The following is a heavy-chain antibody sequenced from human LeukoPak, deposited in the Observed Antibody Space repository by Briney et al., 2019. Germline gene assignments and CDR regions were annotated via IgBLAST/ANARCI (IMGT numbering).Heavy chain of an antibody. V-gene: IGHV1-46*01. CDR2: INPSFNPGVDVT. J-gene: IGHJ4*02. D-gene: IGHD1-26*01. CDR1: GYTFSSYH. CDR3: ARAWESIAGYYFDY. Sequence: ASVKVSCKASGYTFSSYHIHWVRQAPGQGLEWMGRINPSFNPGVDVTSYAQKFQGRITMTRDISTNTVYMELSSLTSEDTAVYYCARAWESIAGYYFDYWGQGTLVTVSS.